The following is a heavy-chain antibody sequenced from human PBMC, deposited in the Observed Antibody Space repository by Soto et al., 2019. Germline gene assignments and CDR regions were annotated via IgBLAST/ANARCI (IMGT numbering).Heavy chain of an antibody. CDR1: GYTFTSYG. V-gene: IGHV1-18*01. D-gene: IGHD2-2*01. Sequence: QVQLVQSGAEVKKPGASVKVSCKASGYTFTSYGISWVRQAPGQGLEWMGWISAYNGNTNYAQKLQGRVTMTTDTSTSTAYTELRSLRSDDTAVYYCARAGYCSSTSCYEGWFDPWGQGTLVTVSS. J-gene: IGHJ5*02. CDR3: ARAGYCSSTSCYEGWFDP. CDR2: ISAYNGNT.